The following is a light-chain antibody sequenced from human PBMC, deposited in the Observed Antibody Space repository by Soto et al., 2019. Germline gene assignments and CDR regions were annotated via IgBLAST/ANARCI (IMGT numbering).Light chain of an antibody. V-gene: IGLV2-11*01. J-gene: IGLJ1*01. Sequence: QSALTQPRSVSGSPGQSVTISCTGTNSDVGAYNYVSWYQQHPGKAPKLMIYDVSKRPSGVPDRFSGSKSGNTASLTISGLHAEDEADYYCCSYAGRYIYVFGTATKVTVL. CDR2: DVS. CDR3: CSYAGRYIYV. CDR1: NSDVGAYNY.